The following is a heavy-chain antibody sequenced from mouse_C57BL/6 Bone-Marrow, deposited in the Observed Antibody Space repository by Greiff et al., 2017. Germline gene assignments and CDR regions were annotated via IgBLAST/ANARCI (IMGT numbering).Heavy chain of an antibody. CDR2: IDPSDSYT. CDR3: ARGGGNYAMDY. V-gene: IGHV1-59*01. CDR1: GYTFTSYW. Sequence: QVQLQQPGAELVRPGTSVKLSCKASGYTFTSYWMHWVKQRPGQGLEWIGVIDPSDSYTNNNQKFKGKATLTVDTSSSTAYMQLSSLTSEDSAVYYCARGGGNYAMDYWGQGTSVTVSS. J-gene: IGHJ4*01.